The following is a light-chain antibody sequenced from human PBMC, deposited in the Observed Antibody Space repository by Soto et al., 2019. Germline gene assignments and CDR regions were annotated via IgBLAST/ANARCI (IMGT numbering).Light chain of an antibody. Sequence: ETVMTQSPATLSVAPGERATFSCRASQNIYSNIAWYQQRPGQAPRLLIYRASTRATGVPARFSGSGSGTEFTLTISSLQSEDFAVYSCLQYHNLWAFGQGTKVDIK. J-gene: IGKJ1*01. CDR2: RAS. CDR1: QNIYSN. CDR3: LQYHNLWA. V-gene: IGKV3-15*01.